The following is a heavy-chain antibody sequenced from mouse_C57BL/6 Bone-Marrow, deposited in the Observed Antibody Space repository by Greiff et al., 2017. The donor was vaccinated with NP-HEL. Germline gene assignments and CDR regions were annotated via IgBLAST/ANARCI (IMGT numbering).Heavy chain of an antibody. D-gene: IGHD1-1*01. V-gene: IGHV7-3*01. J-gene: IGHJ4*01. CDR1: GFTFTDYY. Sequence: EVMLVESGGGLVQPGGSLSLSCAASGFTFTDYYMSWVRQPPGKALEWLGFIRNKANGYTTEYSASVKGRFTISRDNSQSILYLQMNALRAEDSATYYCARGHVYYAVRSYYAMDYWGQGTSVTVSS. CDR3: ARGHVYYAVRSYYAMDY. CDR2: IRNKANGYTT.